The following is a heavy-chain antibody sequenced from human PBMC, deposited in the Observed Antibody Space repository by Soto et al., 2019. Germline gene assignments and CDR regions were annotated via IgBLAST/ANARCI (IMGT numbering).Heavy chain of an antibody. CDR2: LNPKSGNT. CDR3: ARVAGSPDY. Sequence: QVQLVQSGPEVKKPGDSVKVSCKASGYTFTTYDFNWVRQAPGQGLEWMGWLNPKSGNTGSAQKFQGRVTMTRDSSISTVYMELSSLSSDDTAIYYCARVAGSPDYWGQGTLVTVSS. CDR1: GYTFTTYD. D-gene: IGHD1-26*01. V-gene: IGHV1-8*01. J-gene: IGHJ4*02.